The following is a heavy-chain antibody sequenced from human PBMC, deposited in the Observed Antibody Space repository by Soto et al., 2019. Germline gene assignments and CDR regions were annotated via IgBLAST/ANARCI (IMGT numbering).Heavy chain of an antibody. Sequence: QVHLVQSGAEVKKPGASVKVSCKGSGYAFTTYGITWVRQAPGQGLEWMGWISTHNGNTNYAQKLQGRVTVPRETSTSTAYMELRCLRSDDTAVDYCARGRYGDYWGQGALVTVSS. D-gene: IGHD1-1*01. CDR3: ARGRYGDY. CDR2: ISTHNGNT. CDR1: GYAFTTYG. V-gene: IGHV1-18*01. J-gene: IGHJ4*02.